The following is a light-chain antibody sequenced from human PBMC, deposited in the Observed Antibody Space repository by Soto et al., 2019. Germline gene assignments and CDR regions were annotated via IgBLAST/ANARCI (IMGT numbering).Light chain of an antibody. CDR3: QQYNTYPWT. J-gene: IGKJ1*01. V-gene: IGKV1-5*01. Sequence: DIHMTQSPSSLSASVVDRVGGTCLASQSISSYLNWYQQKPGKAPKLLIYDASSLESGVPSRFSGSGSGTEFTLTISSLQPDDFATYYCQQYNTYPWTFGQGTKVDI. CDR2: DAS. CDR1: QSISSY.